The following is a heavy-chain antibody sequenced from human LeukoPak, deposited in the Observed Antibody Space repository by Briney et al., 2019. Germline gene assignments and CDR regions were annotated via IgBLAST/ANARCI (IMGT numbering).Heavy chain of an antibody. CDR1: GFTFSSYG. CDR3: AKCILTGYYKGYMDV. J-gene: IGHJ6*03. Sequence: GGSLRLSCAASGFTFSSYGMHWVRQAPGKGLEWVAFIRYDGSNKYYADSVKGRFTISRDNSKNTLYLQINSLRAEDTAVYYCAKCILTGYYKGYMDVWGKGTTVTISS. D-gene: IGHD3-9*01. V-gene: IGHV3-30*02. CDR2: IRYDGSNK.